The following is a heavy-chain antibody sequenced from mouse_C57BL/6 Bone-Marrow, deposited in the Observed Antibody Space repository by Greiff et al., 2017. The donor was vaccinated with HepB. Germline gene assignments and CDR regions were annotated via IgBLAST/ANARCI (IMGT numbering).Heavy chain of an antibody. Sequence: QVQLKQSGPELVKPGASVKISCKASGYAFSSSWMNWVKQRPGKGLEWIGRIYPGDGDTNYNGKFKGKATLTADKSSSTAYMQLSSLTSEDSAVYFCAREDYYDYDGFDYWGQGTTLTVSS. CDR2: IYPGDGDT. V-gene: IGHV1-82*01. CDR1: GYAFSSSW. D-gene: IGHD2-4*01. CDR3: AREDYYDYDGFDY. J-gene: IGHJ2*01.